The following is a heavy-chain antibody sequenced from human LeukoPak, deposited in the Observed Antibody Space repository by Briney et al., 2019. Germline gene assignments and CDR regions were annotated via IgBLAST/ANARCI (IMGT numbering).Heavy chain of an antibody. Sequence: PSETLSLTCAVYGGSLSDYSWSWIRQPPGKGLEWIGEINHSGSTNYIPSLKSRVTISVDTSKNQFSLKLTSATAADTAVYYCARATRYYYYYGMDVWGQGTTVTVSS. V-gene: IGHV4-34*01. D-gene: IGHD4-11*01. CDR2: INHSGST. J-gene: IGHJ6*02. CDR1: GGSLSDYS. CDR3: ARATRYYYYYGMDV.